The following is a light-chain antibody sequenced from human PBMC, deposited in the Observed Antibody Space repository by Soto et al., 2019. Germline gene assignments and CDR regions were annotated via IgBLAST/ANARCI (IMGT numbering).Light chain of an antibody. CDR1: QSVSSY. CDR2: DAS. V-gene: IGKV3-11*01. CDR3: QQRSNCPLT. Sequence: EIVLTQSPATLSLSPGERATLSCRSSQSVSSYLAWYQQKPGQAPRLLIYDASNRATGIPARFSGSGSGTDFTRTISSLEPADFAVDYCQQRSNCPLTFGGGTKVESK. J-gene: IGKJ4*01.